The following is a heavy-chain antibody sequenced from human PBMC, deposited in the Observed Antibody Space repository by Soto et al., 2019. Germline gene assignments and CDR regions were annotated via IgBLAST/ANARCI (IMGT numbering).Heavy chain of an antibody. CDR1: GFTFSSYA. J-gene: IGHJ6*02. CDR2: ISYDGNTK. CDR3: TKEHGSESDHYKYYGMDV. V-gene: IGHV3-30*18. D-gene: IGHD3-10*01. Sequence: QVQLVESGGGVVQPGGSLRLSCTASGFTFSSYALHWVRQAPGKGLEWVAVISYDGNTKYYAASVKGRFTISRDHSKNTLYLQMNSLRAEDTALYYCTKEHGSESDHYKYYGMDVWGQGTTVTVYS.